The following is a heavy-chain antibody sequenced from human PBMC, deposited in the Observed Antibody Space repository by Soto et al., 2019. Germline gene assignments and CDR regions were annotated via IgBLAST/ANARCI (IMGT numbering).Heavy chain of an antibody. CDR2: IIPISDTT. J-gene: IGHJ6*02. CDR1: GGTFSSYA. Sequence: QVQLVQSGAEVKKPGSSVKVSCKASGGTFSSYAIIWVRQAPGQGLEWMGGIIPISDTTNYAQKFPGRVTITADESTSTAYMELSRLRSEDTAVYYCARSQGSSPSFEFYYFYYFGMDVWGQGTTVTVSS. D-gene: IGHD2-2*01. V-gene: IGHV1-69*19. CDR3: ARSQGSSPSFEFYYFYYFGMDV.